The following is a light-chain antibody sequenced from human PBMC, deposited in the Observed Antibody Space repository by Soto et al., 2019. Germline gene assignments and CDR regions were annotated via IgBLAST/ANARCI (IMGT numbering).Light chain of an antibody. J-gene: IGKJ5*01. CDR3: QQLNSYPIT. CDR2: AAS. Sequence: DIYMSQSPSTLSASVGDRVTITCRASQGISSYLAWYQQKPGKAPKLLIYAASTLQSGVPSRFSGSGSGTDFTLTISSLQPEDFATYYCQQLNSYPITFGQGTRLEIK. V-gene: IGKV1-9*01. CDR1: QGISSY.